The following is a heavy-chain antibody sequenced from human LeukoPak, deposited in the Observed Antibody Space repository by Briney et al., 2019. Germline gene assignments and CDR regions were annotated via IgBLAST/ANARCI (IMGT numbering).Heavy chain of an antibody. V-gene: IGHV4-34*01. CDR1: GGSFSGYY. CDR3: ARVGGGRYFDY. Sequence: SETLSLTCAVYGGSFSGYYWSWIRQPPGKGLEWIGEINHSGSTNYNPSLKSRVTISVDTSKNQFSLKLSSATAADTAVYYCARVGGGRYFDYWGQGTLVTVSS. CDR2: INHSGST. J-gene: IGHJ4*02. D-gene: IGHD3-16*01.